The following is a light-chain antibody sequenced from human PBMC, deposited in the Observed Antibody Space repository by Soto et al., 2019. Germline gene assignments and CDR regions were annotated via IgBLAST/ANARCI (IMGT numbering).Light chain of an antibody. CDR2: DAS. CDR1: QSVSSH. Sequence: SVLTQSPATLSLSPGDRATLSCRASQSVSSHFAWYQQKSGQAPRLLIYDASKRATGIPPRFSGSGSGTDFTLTISSLEPEDSAVYYCQQRHMWPITFGQGTRLE. J-gene: IGKJ5*01. V-gene: IGKV3-11*01. CDR3: QQRHMWPIT.